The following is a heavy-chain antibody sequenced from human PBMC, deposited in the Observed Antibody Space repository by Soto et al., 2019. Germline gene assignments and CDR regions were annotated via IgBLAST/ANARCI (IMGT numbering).Heavy chain of an antibody. V-gene: IGHV3-23*01. CDR2: ISGSGGST. Sequence: GGSLRFSCAASGFTFSNYAMSWVRQAPGKGLEWVSGISGSGGSTHYADSVKGRFTNSRDNSKNTLYLQMNSLRAEDTAVYYCAKSGSSLTFDYWGQGTLVTVSS. D-gene: IGHD6-6*01. CDR3: AKSGSSLTFDY. J-gene: IGHJ4*02. CDR1: GFTFSNYA.